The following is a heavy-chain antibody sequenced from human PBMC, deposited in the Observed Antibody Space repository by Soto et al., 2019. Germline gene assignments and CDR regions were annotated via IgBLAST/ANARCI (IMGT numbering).Heavy chain of an antibody. Sequence: ASVKVSCKASGCTFSSYAISWVRQAPGQGLEWMGGIIPIFGTANYAQKFQGRVTITADNSTSTAYIELSSLRPEDTAVYYCARWKEKTYYDILTGYFGLDYYYGMDVGGQGTTVTVSS. D-gene: IGHD3-9*01. CDR3: ARWKEKTYYDILTGYFGLDYYYGMDV. CDR1: GCTFSSYA. CDR2: IIPIFGTA. J-gene: IGHJ6*02. V-gene: IGHV1-69*06.